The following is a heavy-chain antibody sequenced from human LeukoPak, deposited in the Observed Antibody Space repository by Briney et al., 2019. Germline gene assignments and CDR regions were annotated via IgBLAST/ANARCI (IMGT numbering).Heavy chain of an antibody. CDR2: IYYSGST. V-gene: IGHV4-59*01. J-gene: IGHJ4*02. Sequence: PSETLSLTCAVSGGSLSDYYWSWIRQPPGKGLEWIGYIYYSGSTNYNPSLKSRVTISVDTSKNQFSLKLSSVTAADTAVYYCARVGTYGSGSYLSWLDYWGQGTLVTVSS. D-gene: IGHD3-10*01. CDR3: ARVGTYGSGSYLSWLDY. CDR1: GGSLSDYY.